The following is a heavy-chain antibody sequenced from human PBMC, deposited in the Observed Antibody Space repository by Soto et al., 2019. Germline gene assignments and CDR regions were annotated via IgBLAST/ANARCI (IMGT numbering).Heavy chain of an antibody. J-gene: IGHJ3*01. CDR3: ARGVSNSGAYYTGPSAYDL. D-gene: IGHD3-10*01. CDR2: TVPVFDTS. V-gene: IGHV1-69*06. CDR1: GGTFNGYG. Sequence: QVQLVQSGAVVKKPGSSVEVSCKASGGTFNGYGISWVRQAPGQGLEWMGGTVPVFDTSKYAPRLQGRVTVTADKSTSTAYMELGSVSSEDTAIDFCARGVSNSGAYYTGPSAYDLWGQGTLVIVSS.